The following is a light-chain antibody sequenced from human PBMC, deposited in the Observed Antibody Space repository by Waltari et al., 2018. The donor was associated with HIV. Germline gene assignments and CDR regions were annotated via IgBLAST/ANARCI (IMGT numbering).Light chain of an antibody. J-gene: IGKJ4*01. V-gene: IGKV1-33*01. CDR2: DAS. CDR1: QDITNN. Sequence: DIQLTQSPSSLSASVGDRVTITCQASQDITNNLNWYQQKPGKAPRFLIYDASNLVTGVPSRFSGSASGTDFTFTISILQPEDVATYYCQHYDNLGLTFGGGTKVDLK. CDR3: QHYDNLGLT.